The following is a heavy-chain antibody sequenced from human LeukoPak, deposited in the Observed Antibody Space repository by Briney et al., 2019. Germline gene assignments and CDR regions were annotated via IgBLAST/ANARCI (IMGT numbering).Heavy chain of an antibody. CDR3: ARVFGLISGYFDY. Sequence: PSETLSLTCNVSGDSISSSGYYWAWIRQPPGKGLEWTGTISYSGSTYSTLSLQSRITLSVDTSKNQLSLNLNSVTAADTAVYYCARVFGLISGYFDYWGQGALVTVSS. V-gene: IGHV4-39*07. CDR1: GDSISSSGYY. CDR2: ISYSGST. J-gene: IGHJ4*02. D-gene: IGHD1-26*01.